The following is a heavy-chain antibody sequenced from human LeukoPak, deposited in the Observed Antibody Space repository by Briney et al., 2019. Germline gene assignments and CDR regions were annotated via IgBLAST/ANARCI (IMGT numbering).Heavy chain of an antibody. V-gene: IGHV4-34*01. CDR2: INHSGST. CDR1: GGSFSGYY. Sequence: SETLSLTCAVYGGSFSGYYWSWIRQPPGKGLEWIGEINHSGSTNYNPSLKSRVTISVDTSKNQFSLKLTSVTAADTAVYYCARSTTKRVTEDYWGQGTLVTVSS. CDR3: ARSTTKRVTEDY. D-gene: IGHD1-14*01. J-gene: IGHJ4*02.